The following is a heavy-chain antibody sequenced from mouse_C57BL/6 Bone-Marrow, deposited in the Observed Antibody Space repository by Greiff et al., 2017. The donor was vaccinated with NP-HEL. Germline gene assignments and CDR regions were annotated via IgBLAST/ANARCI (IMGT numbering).Heavy chain of an antibody. CDR2: IWSGGST. Sequence: QVQLQQSGPGLVQPSQCLSIPCTVSGFSLTSYGVHWVRQSPGKGLEWLGVIWSGGSTDYNAAFISSLSISKDNSKRQVYFKMNRLQADDTAIYYCASRQHRLKVVYYAMDYWGQGTSVTVSS. V-gene: IGHV2-2*01. D-gene: IGHD3-2*02. J-gene: IGHJ4*01. CDR1: GFSLTSYG. CDR3: ASRQHRLKVVYYAMDY.